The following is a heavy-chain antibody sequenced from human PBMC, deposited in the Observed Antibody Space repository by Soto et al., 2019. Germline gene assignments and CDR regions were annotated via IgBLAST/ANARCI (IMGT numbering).Heavy chain of an antibody. V-gene: IGHV3-23*01. D-gene: IGHD2-15*01. CDR3: ATGGGHCSGGSCPPLDAFDI. Sequence: EVQLLESGGGLVQPGGSLRLSCAASGFTFSSYAMSWVRQAPGKGLEWVSAISGSGGSTYYADSVKGRFTISRDNSKNTLYLQMNSLRAEDTAVYYCATGGGHCSGGSCPPLDAFDIWGQGTMVTVSS. CDR2: ISGSGGST. CDR1: GFTFSSYA. J-gene: IGHJ3*02.